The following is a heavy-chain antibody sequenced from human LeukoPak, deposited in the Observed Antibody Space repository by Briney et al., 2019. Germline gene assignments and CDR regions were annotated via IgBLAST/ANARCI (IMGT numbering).Heavy chain of an antibody. CDR1: GYSIISGYY. CDR2: IYHSGST. V-gene: IGHV4-38-2*02. D-gene: IGHD1-26*01. J-gene: IGHJ6*03. Sequence: SETLSLTCTLSGYSIISGYYWGGIRQPPGKGLEWIGSIYHSGSTYYNPSLKSRVTISVDTSKNQFSLKLSSVTAADTAVYYCARYSGSYVYYYYMDVWGKGNTVTVSS. CDR3: ARYSGSYVYYYYMDV.